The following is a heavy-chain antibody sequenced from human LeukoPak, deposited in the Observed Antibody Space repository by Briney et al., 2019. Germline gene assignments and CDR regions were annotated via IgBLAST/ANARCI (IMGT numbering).Heavy chain of an antibody. V-gene: IGHV3-23*01. Sequence: STITNTGDNTFYADSVKGRFTFSRDNSKNTLSLQMNSLRAEDTAVYYCAKVISGSTFDYWGQGTLVTVSS. CDR2: ITNTGDNT. CDR3: AKVISGSTFDY. D-gene: IGHD3-10*01. J-gene: IGHJ4*02.